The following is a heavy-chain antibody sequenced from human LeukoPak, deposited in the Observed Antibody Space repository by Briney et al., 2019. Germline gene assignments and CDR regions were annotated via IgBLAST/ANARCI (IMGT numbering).Heavy chain of an antibody. CDR2: IYHSGST. V-gene: IGHV4-4*02. Sequence: PSETLSLTCAVSGGSISGSNWWSWVRQPPGKGLEWIGEIYHSGSTNYNPSLKSRVTISVDKSKNQFSLKLSSVTAADTAVYYCARVRRPYYYDSSGYYEVFDYWGQGTLVTVSS. CDR3: ARVRRPYYYDSSGYYEVFDY. CDR1: GGSISGSNW. J-gene: IGHJ4*02. D-gene: IGHD3-22*01.